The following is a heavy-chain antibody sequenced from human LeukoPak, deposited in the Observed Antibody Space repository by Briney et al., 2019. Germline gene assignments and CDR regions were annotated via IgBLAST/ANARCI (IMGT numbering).Heavy chain of an antibody. CDR3: ARISGSYVFDY. J-gene: IGHJ4*02. CDR2: ISSSSYR. D-gene: IGHD1-26*01. V-gene: IGHV3-11*03. CDR1: GFTFSDYY. Sequence: PGGSLRLSCAASGFTFSDYYMSWIRQAPGKGLEWVSYISSSSYRSHADSVKGRFTISRDNAKNSLYLQMNSLRAEDTAVYYHARISGSYVFDYWGQGTLVTVSS.